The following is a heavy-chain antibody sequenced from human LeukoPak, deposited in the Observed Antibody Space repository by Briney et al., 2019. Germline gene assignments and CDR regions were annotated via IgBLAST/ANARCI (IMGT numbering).Heavy chain of an antibody. CDR1: GGSISSYY. D-gene: IGHD3-22*01. CDR2: IYYSGST. J-gene: IGHJ3*02. V-gene: IGHV4-59*06. CDR3: ARGGQWLSYVAFDI. Sequence: PSETLSLTCTVSGGSISSYYWSWIRQHPGKGLEWIGYIYYSGSTYYNPSLKSRVTISVDTSKNQFSLKLSSVTAADTAVYYCARGGQWLSYVAFDIWGQGTMVTVSS.